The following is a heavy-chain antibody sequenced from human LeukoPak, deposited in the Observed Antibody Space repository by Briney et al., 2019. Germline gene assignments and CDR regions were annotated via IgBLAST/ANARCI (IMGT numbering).Heavy chain of an antibody. CDR3: ASLVATSHFDY. CDR1: GFTFSIYS. CDR2: INSDGSST. V-gene: IGHV3-74*01. J-gene: IGHJ4*02. D-gene: IGHD5-12*01. Sequence: GGSLRLSCAASGFTFSIYSMNWVRQAPGKGLVWVSRINSDGSSTSYADSVKGRFTISRDNAENTLYLQMNSLRPEDTAVYYCASLVATSHFDYWGQGTLVTVSS.